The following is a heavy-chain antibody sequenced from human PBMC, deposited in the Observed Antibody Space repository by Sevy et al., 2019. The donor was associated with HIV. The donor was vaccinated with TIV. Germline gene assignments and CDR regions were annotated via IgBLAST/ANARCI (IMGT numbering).Heavy chain of an antibody. V-gene: IGHV3-15*01. D-gene: IGHD1-26*01. J-gene: IGHJ6*03. CDR1: GFTFSNAW. CDR3: TTGVGVGATPGYYYYYMDV. CDR2: IKSKADGGTT. Sequence: GGSLRLSCAASGFTFSNAWMSRVRQAPRKGLEWVGRIKSKADGGTTDYAAPVKGRFTISRDDSKNTLYLQMNSLKTEDTAVYYCTTGVGVGATPGYYYYYMDVWGKGTTVTVSS.